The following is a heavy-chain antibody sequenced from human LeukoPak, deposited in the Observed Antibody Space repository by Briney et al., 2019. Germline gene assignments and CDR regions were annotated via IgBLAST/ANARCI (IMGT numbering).Heavy chain of an antibody. CDR1: GYTFTGYY. CDR2: INPNRGGT. CDR3: ARVNFAYERGFYYYYGMDV. J-gene: IGHJ6*02. Sequence: ASVKVSCKASGYTFTGYYIHGVRQAPGQGLEWMGWINPNRGGTNYAQKFQGRVTMTRDTTISTAYMELSRLGSDDTAVYYCARVNFAYERGFYYYYGMDVWGQGTTVTVSS. D-gene: IGHD3-22*01. V-gene: IGHV1-2*02.